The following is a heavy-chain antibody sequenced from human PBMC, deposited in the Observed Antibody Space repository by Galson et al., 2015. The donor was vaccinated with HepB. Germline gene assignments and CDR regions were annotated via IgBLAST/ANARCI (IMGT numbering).Heavy chain of an antibody. D-gene: IGHD2-2*01. J-gene: IGHJ6*02. Sequence: SVTVSCKASGGTFSKYAITWVRQAPGQGLEWMGGIIPFFGTPIYAQRFQGRVTITADESTTTAHMELSSLRSDDTAVFYCALARDPNPTYYSSVNYGMDVWGQGTTVTVSS. CDR3: ALARDPNPTYYSSVNYGMDV. V-gene: IGHV1-69*13. CDR1: GGTFSKYA. CDR2: IIPFFGTP.